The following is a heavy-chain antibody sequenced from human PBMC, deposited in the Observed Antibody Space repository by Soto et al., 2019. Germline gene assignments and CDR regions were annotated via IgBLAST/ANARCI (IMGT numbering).Heavy chain of an antibody. J-gene: IGHJ4*02. D-gene: IGHD3-10*02. CDR1: GGSISSGNYF. CDR3: ASQPGGYVPDYYFDY. CDR2: ISHSGST. V-gene: IGHV4-31*03. Sequence: SETLSLTCTVSGGSISSGNYFWNWIRQHPGRGLEWIGYISHSGSTYYNPALQSRVSISTNTSKNRFSLNLNSVTGADTAVYYCASQPGGYVPDYYFDYWGQGTLVT.